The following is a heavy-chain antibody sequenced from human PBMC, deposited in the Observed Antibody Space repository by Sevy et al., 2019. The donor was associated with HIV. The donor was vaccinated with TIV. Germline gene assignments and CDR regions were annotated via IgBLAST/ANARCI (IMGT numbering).Heavy chain of an antibody. CDR2: VSSSAKTI. J-gene: IGHJ6*02. V-gene: IGHV3-11*01. D-gene: IGHD5-12*01. Sequence: GGSLRLSCAASGFTFSDYYMSWIRQAPGKGLEWVSYVSSSAKTIYYADSVRGRFTISRDNAKNSLYLQMNSLRPDDTAVYFCARDELPQRPVYGDYDFGAFYYNSYGMYVWGQGTTVTVSS. CDR1: GFTFSDYY. CDR3: ARDELPQRPVYGDYDFGAFYYNSYGMYV.